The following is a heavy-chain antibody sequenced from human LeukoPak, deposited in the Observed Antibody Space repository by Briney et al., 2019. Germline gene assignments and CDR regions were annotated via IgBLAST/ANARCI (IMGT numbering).Heavy chain of an antibody. CDR1: GGSFSGYY. J-gene: IGHJ4*02. Sequence: KTSETLSLTCAVYGGSFSGYYWSWLRQPPGKGLEWIGEINHSGSTNYNPSLKSRVTISVDTSKNQFSLKLSSVTAADTAVYYCARGGGGADIVVVPAAGFDYWGQGTLVTVSS. CDR3: ARGGGGADIVVVPAAGFDY. D-gene: IGHD2-2*01. CDR2: INHSGST. V-gene: IGHV4-34*01.